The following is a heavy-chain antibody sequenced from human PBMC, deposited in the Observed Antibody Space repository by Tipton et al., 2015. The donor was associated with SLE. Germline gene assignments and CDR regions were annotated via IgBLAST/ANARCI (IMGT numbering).Heavy chain of an antibody. CDR2: IKTSDDST. Sequence: QSGPEVKKPGASVKVSCKPSANTFTTYSIHWVRQAPAQGLEWMGMIKTSDDSTTYAQKFQGRVTMTRDTSTRTIYMELRRLTSEDSAFYYCARIRDGSSLPFDSWGQGTLVSVSS. D-gene: IGHD3-10*01. J-gene: IGHJ4*02. CDR3: ARIRDGSSLPFDS. CDR1: ANTFTTYS. V-gene: IGHV1-46*01.